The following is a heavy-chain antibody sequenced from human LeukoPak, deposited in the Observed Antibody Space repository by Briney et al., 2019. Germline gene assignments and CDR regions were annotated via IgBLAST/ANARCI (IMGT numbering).Heavy chain of an antibody. D-gene: IGHD3-3*01. CDR2: INPNSGGT. CDR1: GYTFTGYY. J-gene: IGHJ4*02. V-gene: IGHV1-2*02. CDR3: ARVFPYDFWSGYRNREFDY. Sequence: ASVKVSCKASGYTFTGYYMHWVRQAPGQGLEWMGWINPNSGGTNYARKFQGRVTMTRDTSISTAYMELSRLRSDDTAVYYCARVFPYDFWSGYRNREFDYWGQGTLVTVSS.